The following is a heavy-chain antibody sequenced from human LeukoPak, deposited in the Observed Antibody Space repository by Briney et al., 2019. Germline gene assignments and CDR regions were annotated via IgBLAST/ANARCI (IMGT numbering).Heavy chain of an antibody. D-gene: IGHD3-16*01. CDR3: ARVPSGGDRFDP. J-gene: IGHJ5*02. CDR1: GYTFTSYD. V-gene: IGHV1-8*03. CDR2: MNPNSGNT. Sequence: ASVKVSCKAFGYTFTSYDINWVRQATGQGLEWMGWMNPNSGNTGYAQKFQGRVTITRNTSINTAYMELSSLRSEDTAVYYCARVPSGGDRFDPWGQGTLVTVSS.